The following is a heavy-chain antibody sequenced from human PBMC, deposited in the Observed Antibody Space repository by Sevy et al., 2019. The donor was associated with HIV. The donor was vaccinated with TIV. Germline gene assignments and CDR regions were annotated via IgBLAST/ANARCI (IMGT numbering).Heavy chain of an antibody. CDR1: GLTFSSYS. D-gene: IGHD3-22*01. V-gene: IGHV3-21*01. Sequence: GGSLRLSCAASGLTFSSYSMNWVRQAPGKGLEWVSSIRSSSSYIYYADSVKGRFTISRDNAKNSLYLQMNSLRAEDKGVYYCVVYYYDSSSYSNAFDIWGQGTMVTVSS. CDR2: IRSSSSYI. J-gene: IGHJ3*02. CDR3: VVYYYDSSSYSNAFDI.